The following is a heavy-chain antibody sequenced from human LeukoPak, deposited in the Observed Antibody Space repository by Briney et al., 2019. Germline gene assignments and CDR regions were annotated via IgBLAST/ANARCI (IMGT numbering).Heavy chain of an antibody. Sequence: PSETLSLTCTVSGVSLSSYYWSWIRQPPGKGLEWIGYLYYSGTTNYNPSLKSRVTISVDMSKNQFSLKLSSVTAADTAVYYCARGGYSYGDFDYWGQGTLVTVSS. CDR3: ARGGYSYGDFDY. D-gene: IGHD5-18*01. J-gene: IGHJ4*02. CDR1: GVSLSSYY. CDR2: LYYSGTT. V-gene: IGHV4-59*12.